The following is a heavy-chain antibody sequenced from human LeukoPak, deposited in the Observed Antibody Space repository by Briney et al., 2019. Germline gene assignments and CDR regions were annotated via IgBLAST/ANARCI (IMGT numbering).Heavy chain of an antibody. Sequence: QSGGSLRLSCAASGFAFSTHVMDWVRQAPGWGLEWVSGINGRGDSRHYADSVRGRFTISRDNSNNTLQLQMNSLRVEDTAVYYCVKETNSGWYDYWGQGRMVSVSS. V-gene: IGHV3-23*01. CDR3: VKETNSGWYDY. CDR1: GFAFSTHV. J-gene: IGHJ4*02. D-gene: IGHD6-19*01. CDR2: INGRGDSR.